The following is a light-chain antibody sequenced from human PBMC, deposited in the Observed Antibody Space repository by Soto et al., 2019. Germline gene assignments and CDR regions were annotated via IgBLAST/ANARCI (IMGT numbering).Light chain of an antibody. Sequence: DIQMTQSPSSLSASVGDRVTITCRASQSISSYLNWYQQKPGKAPKLLIYAASSLHSGVPSGFSGSGSGTDFTLIISSLQPEDFATYYCQQSYSTLGTFGQGTKLEIK. CDR3: QQSYSTLGT. J-gene: IGKJ2*01. V-gene: IGKV1-39*01. CDR1: QSISSY. CDR2: AAS.